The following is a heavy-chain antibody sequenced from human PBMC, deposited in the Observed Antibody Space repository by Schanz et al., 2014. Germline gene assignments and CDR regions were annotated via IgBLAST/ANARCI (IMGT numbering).Heavy chain of an antibody. J-gene: IGHJ4*02. V-gene: IGHV4-59*08. CDR1: GGSISNYY. CDR3: VRHFSAGVKDYFDY. D-gene: IGHD2-8*02. Sequence: QVQLQESGPGLVKPSETLSLTCSVSGGSISNYYWNWIRQPPGKGLEWIGYIHDSGSTSYNPSLKSRVTMSLDTSKNNFSLKLSSVTAPDTAVYYCVRHFSAGVKDYFDYWGQGTMVTVSS. CDR2: IHDSGST.